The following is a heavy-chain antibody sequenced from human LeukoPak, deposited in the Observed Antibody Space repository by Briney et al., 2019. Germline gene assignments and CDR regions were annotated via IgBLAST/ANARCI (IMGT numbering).Heavy chain of an antibody. CDR2: ISGTGGST. V-gene: IGHV3-23*01. J-gene: IGHJ6*03. Sequence: PGGSLRLSCAASGFTFSSYAMSWVRQAPGKGLEWVSPISGTGGSTYYADSVKGRFTISRDTSKNTLYLQMNSLRVEDTAVYYCARDPLDYYMDVWGKGTTVTVSS. CDR1: GFTFSSYA. CDR3: ARDPLDYYMDV.